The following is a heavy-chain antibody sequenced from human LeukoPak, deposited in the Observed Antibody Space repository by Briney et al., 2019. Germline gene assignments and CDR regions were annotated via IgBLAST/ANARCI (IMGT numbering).Heavy chain of an antibody. Sequence: GGSLRLSCAASGFTFSSYAMHWVRQAPGKGLEWVAVISYDGSNKYYADSVKGRFTISRDNSKNTLYLQMNSLRAEDTAVYYCAKLPLGYGMDVWGQGTTVTVSS. CDR3: AKLPLGYGMDV. J-gene: IGHJ6*02. CDR2: ISYDGSNK. CDR1: GFTFSSYA. V-gene: IGHV3-30*07. D-gene: IGHD4-23*01.